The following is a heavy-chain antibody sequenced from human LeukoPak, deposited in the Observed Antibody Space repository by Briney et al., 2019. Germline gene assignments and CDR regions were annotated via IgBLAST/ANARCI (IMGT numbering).Heavy chain of an antibody. CDR2: IIPIFGTA. CDR3: ARGGYGVVVTAAWGFDP. Sequence: SVKVSCKASGCTCSSYAISWVRQAPGQGLEWMGGIIPIFGTANYAQKFQGRVTITADESTSTAYMELSSLRSEDTAVYYCARGGYGVVVTAAWGFDPWGQGTLVTVSS. CDR1: GCTCSSYA. J-gene: IGHJ5*02. D-gene: IGHD2-21*02. V-gene: IGHV1-69*01.